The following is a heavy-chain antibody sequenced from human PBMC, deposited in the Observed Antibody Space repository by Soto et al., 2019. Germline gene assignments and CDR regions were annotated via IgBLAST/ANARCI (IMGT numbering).Heavy chain of an antibody. Sequence: QVQLVESGGGGVQPGRSLRLSCAASGFTFSSYAMNWVRQAPGKGLEWVAVISYDGSSKYFADSVKGRFTISRDNSKNTVYLLMNSLSAEDTAVYYCARSIVVVLKSAFDIWGQGTMVTVSS. D-gene: IGHD2-15*01. CDR3: ARSIVVVLKSAFDI. CDR1: GFTFSSYA. V-gene: IGHV3-30-3*01. CDR2: ISYDGSSK. J-gene: IGHJ3*02.